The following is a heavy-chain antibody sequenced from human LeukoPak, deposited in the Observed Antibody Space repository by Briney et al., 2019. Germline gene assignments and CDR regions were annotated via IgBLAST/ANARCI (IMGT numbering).Heavy chain of an antibody. CDR3: ARDLTPCSGGSCYSPYYYYGMDV. Sequence: PGGSLRLSCAASGFTVSSNYMNWVRQAPGKGLEWVSSISSSSSYIYYADSVKGRFTISRDNAKNSLYLQMNSLRAEDTAVYYCARDLTPCSGGSCYSPYYYYGMDVWGQGTTVTVSS. D-gene: IGHD2-15*01. J-gene: IGHJ6*02. V-gene: IGHV3-21*01. CDR1: GFTVSSNY. CDR2: ISSSSSYI.